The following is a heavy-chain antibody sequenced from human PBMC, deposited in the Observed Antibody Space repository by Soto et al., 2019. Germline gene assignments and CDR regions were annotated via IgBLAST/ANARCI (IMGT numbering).Heavy chain of an antibody. CDR2: ISVYNGNT. CDR3: ARDRGQVVAYNYGMHV. J-gene: IGHJ6*02. D-gene: IGHD6-6*01. V-gene: IGHV1-18*01. CDR1: GYTFTTYG. Sequence: ASVKVSCKASGYTFTTYGISWVRQAPGQGLEWMGWISVYNGNTNYAQKLQGRVTMTTDTSTSTAYMELRSLRSDDTAVYYCARDRGQVVAYNYGMHVWGQGTTVTVS.